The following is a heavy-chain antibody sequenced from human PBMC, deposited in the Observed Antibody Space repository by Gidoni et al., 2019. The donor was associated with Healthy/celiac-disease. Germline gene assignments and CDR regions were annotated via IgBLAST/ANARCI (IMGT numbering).Heavy chain of an antibody. J-gene: IGHJ4*02. Sequence: EVQLVESGGGLVKPGGSLRLSCAASGFPFSSYSMNWVRQAPGKGLEWVSSISSSSSYIYYADSVKGRFTISRDNAKNSLYLQMNSLRAEDTAVYYCARGYCSSTSCYFDYWGQGTLVTVSS. CDR2: ISSSSSYI. CDR3: ARGYCSSTSCYFDY. V-gene: IGHV3-21*01. D-gene: IGHD2-2*01. CDR1: GFPFSSYS.